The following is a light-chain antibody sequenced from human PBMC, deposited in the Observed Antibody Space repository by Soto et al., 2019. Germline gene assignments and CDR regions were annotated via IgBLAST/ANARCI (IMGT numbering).Light chain of an antibody. CDR3: RSYTDSSTLGLYV. V-gene: IGLV2-14*01. J-gene: IGLJ1*01. Sequence: QSALTQPASVSGSPGQSITISCTGTISDIGGYEYVSWYQQHPGKAPRLMIYEVTYRPSGVSNRFSGSKSGSTASLTISGLQDEDEADYYCRSYTDSSTLGLYVFGTGTKVTV. CDR1: ISDIGGYEY. CDR2: EVT.